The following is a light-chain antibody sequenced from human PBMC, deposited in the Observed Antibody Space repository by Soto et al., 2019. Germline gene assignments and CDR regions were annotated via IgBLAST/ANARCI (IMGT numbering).Light chain of an antibody. V-gene: IGKV2-30*01. CDR3: MQGTHWPLT. CDR1: QSLLYSDGKTF. J-gene: IGKJ4*01. CDR2: EVS. Sequence: EVVMTQSPLSLPVTLGQPASIFCRSSQSLLYSDGKTFLTCFHQRPGQAPRRLIYEVSNRDSGVPDRFRGSGSGTDFTLKISRVEAEDVGVYYCMQGTHWPLTFGGGTKVEIK.